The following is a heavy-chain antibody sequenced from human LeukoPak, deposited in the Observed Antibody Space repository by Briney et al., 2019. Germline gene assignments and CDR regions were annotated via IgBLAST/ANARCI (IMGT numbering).Heavy chain of an antibody. CDR3: ANIWLGELARDY. V-gene: IGHV3-23*01. J-gene: IGHJ4*02. CDR2: ISGSGGST. D-gene: IGHD3-10*01. CDR1: GFTFDDYA. Sequence: GRSLRLSCAASGFTFDDYAMSWVRQAPGKGLEWVSAISGSGGSTYYADSVKGRFTISRDNSKNTLYLQMNSLRAEDTAVYYCANIWLGELARDYWGQGTLVTVSS.